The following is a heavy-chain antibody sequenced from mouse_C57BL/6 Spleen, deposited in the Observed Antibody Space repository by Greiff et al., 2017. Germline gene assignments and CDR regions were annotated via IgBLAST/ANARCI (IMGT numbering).Heavy chain of an antibody. CDR3: ARGSYDGLAY. CDR2: IDPHSGGT. J-gene: IGHJ3*01. CDR1: GYTFTSYW. Sequence: VQLQQSGAELVKPGASVKLSCKASGYTFTSYWMPWVKQRPGRGLEWIGRIDPHSGGTKYNEKFKSKATLTVDKPSSTAYMQLSSRTSEDSAVDYGARGSYDGLAYWGQGTLVTVAA. D-gene: IGHD2-12*01. V-gene: IGHV1-72*01.